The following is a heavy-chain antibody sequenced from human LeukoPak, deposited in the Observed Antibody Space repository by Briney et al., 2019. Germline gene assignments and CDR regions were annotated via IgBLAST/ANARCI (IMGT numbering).Heavy chain of an antibody. Sequence: GGSLRLSCAASGFTFSSYGMHWVRQAPGKGLEWVAFIRYDGSNKYYADSVKGRFTISRGNSKNTLYLQMNSLRAEDTAVYYCAKDGFLEWLSDYWGQGTLVTVSS. CDR1: GFTFSSYG. CDR3: AKDGFLEWLSDY. CDR2: IRYDGSNK. V-gene: IGHV3-30*02. D-gene: IGHD3-3*01. J-gene: IGHJ4*02.